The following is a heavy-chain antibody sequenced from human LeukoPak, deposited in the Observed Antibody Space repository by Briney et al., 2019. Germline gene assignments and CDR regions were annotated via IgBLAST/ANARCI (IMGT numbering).Heavy chain of an antibody. V-gene: IGHV3-23*01. CDR1: GFTFSSYA. CDR3: AKDRLSIVVVPAAIDFDY. J-gene: IGHJ4*02. Sequence: GGSLRLSCAASGFTFSSYAMSWVRQAPGKGLEWVSAISGSGGSTYYADSVKGRFTVSRDNSKNTLYLQMNSLRAEDTAVYYCAKDRLSIVVVPAAIDFDYWGQGTLVTVSS. CDR2: ISGSGGST. D-gene: IGHD2-2*01.